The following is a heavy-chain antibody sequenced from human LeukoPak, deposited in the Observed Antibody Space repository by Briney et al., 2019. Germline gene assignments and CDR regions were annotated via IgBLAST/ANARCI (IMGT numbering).Heavy chain of an antibody. CDR1: GFTFSNAW. CDR3: AKDQLSLYPYYFDY. Sequence: GGSLRLSCAASGFTFSNAWMSWVRQAPGKGLEWVSAISGSGGSTYYADSVKGRFTISRDNSKNTLYLQMNSLRAEDTAVYYCAKDQLSLYPYYFDYWGQGTLVTVSS. V-gene: IGHV3-23*01. CDR2: ISGSGGST. D-gene: IGHD2-8*01. J-gene: IGHJ4*02.